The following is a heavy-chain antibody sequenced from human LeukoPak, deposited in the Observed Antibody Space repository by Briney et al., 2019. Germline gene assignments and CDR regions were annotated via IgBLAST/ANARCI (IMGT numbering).Heavy chain of an antibody. Sequence: GGSLRLSCAASGFTFTNSAMSWVRQAPGKGLEWVSSISSSSSYIYYADSVKGRFTISRDNAKNSLYLQMNSLRAEDTAVYYCARDEAAGMDVWGQGTTVTVSS. J-gene: IGHJ6*02. CDR1: GFTFTNSA. CDR2: ISSSSSYI. CDR3: ARDEAAGMDV. V-gene: IGHV3-21*01.